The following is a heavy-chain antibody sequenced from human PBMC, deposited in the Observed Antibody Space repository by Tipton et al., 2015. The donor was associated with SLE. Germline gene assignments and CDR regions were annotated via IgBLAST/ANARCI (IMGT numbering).Heavy chain of an antibody. V-gene: IGHV1-8*01. CDR2: MNPHSGNT. CDR3: ARAAFGATTLYGMDV. Sequence: QLVQSGAEVKKPGASVKVSCKASGYSFLSYDINWVRQATGQGPEWMGWMNPHSGNTGYAQNFQGRVSLTRNLSISTAYLELSSLRYEDTAVYYCARAAFGATTLYGMDVWGQGTKVTVSS. CDR1: GYSFLSYD. D-gene: IGHD1-26*01. J-gene: IGHJ6*02.